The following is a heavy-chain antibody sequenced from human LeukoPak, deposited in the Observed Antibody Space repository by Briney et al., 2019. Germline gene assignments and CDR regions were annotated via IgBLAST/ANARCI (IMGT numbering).Heavy chain of an antibody. Sequence: SETLSLTCTVSGGSISSYYWSWIRQPPGKGLEWIGYIYYSGSTNYNPSLKSRVTISVDTSKNQFSLKLSSVAAADTAVYYCARGGSYSFNWFDPWGQGTLVTVSS. J-gene: IGHJ5*02. CDR1: GGSISSYY. CDR3: ARGGSYSFNWFDP. V-gene: IGHV4-59*01. D-gene: IGHD4-11*01. CDR2: IYYSGST.